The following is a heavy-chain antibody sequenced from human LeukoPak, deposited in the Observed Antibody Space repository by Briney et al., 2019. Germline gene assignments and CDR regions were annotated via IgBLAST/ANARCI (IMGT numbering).Heavy chain of an antibody. J-gene: IGHJ4*02. V-gene: IGHV4-61*03. CDR1: GGSISSGPYF. CDR3: ARKGPEHLPTYFDH. D-gene: IGHD2-21*01. CDR2: IWSSGST. Sequence: PSETLSPTCSVSGGSISSGPYFWSWFRQSPGQGLEWFGYIWSSGSTNYTPSLSGRVAIFLDKSRNHFTLMVTAVTAADTAFYYWARKGPEHLPTYFDHWGRGILVTVSS.